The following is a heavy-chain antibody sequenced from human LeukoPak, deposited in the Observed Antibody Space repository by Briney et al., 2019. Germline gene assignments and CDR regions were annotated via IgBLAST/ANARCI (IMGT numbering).Heavy chain of an antibody. Sequence: PGRSLRLSCAASGFTFDDYAMHWVRQAPGKGLEWVSGISWNSGSIGYADSVKGRFTISRDDAKNSLYLQMNSLRAEDTALYYCAKDIRRYSGYRPYYFDYWGQGTLVTVSS. CDR3: AKDIRRYSGYRPYYFDY. CDR2: ISWNSGSI. D-gene: IGHD5-12*01. V-gene: IGHV3-9*01. CDR1: GFTFDDYA. J-gene: IGHJ4*02.